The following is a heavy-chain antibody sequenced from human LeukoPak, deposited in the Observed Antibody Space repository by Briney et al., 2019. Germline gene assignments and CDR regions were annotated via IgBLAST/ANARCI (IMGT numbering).Heavy chain of an antibody. Sequence: SVKVSCKASGGTFSSYAISWVRQAPGQGLEWMGGIIPIFGTANYAQKFQGRVTITADKSTSTAYMELSSLRSEDTAVYYCARDQYYGSGSYYNGGNYWGQGTLVTVSS. D-gene: IGHD3-10*01. CDR1: GGTFSSYA. V-gene: IGHV1-69*06. CDR3: ARDQYYGSGSYYNGGNY. CDR2: IIPIFGTA. J-gene: IGHJ4*02.